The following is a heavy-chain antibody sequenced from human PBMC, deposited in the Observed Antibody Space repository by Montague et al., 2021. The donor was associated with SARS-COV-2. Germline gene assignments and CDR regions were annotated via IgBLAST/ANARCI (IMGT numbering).Heavy chain of an antibody. V-gene: IGHV4-4*07. Sequence: SETLSLTCTVSGGSISSYYWSWIRQPAGKGLEWIGRIYTSGSTNXNPSLKSRVTMSVDTSKNRFSLKLSSVTAADTAVYYCAREAGITIFGVAPAGYYYYMDVWGKGTTVTVSS. CDR1: GGSISSYY. CDR3: AREAGITIFGVAPAGYYYYMDV. D-gene: IGHD3-3*01. CDR2: IYTSGST. J-gene: IGHJ6*03.